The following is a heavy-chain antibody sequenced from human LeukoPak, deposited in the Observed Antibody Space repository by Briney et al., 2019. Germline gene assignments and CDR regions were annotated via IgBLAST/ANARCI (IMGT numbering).Heavy chain of an antibody. V-gene: IGHV4-59*01. CDR2: IYYSGST. CDR3: ARDGGGDRGIRN. CDR1: GGSISSYY. D-gene: IGHD2-21*02. Sequence: SETLSLTCTVSGGSISSYYWSWIRQPPGKGLGGFGYIYYSGSTNYNPSLKSRVTISVDTSKNQFSLKLSSVTAADTAVYYCARDGGGDRGIRNWGQGTLVTVSS. J-gene: IGHJ4*02.